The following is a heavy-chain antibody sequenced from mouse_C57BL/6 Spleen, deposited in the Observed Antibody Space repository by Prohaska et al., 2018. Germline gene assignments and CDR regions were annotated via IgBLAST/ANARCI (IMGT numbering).Heavy chain of an antibody. D-gene: IGHD4-1*01. CDR2: IYPRSGNT. Sequence: QVQLQQSGAELARPGASVKLSCKASGYTFTRYGISWVKQRTGQGLEWIGEIYPRSGNTYYNEKFKGKATRTADKSSSTAYMELRSLTSEDSAVYFCAREGLGRFAYWGQGTLVTVSA. CDR3: AREGLGRFAY. V-gene: IGHV1-81*01. CDR1: GYTFTRYG. J-gene: IGHJ3*01.